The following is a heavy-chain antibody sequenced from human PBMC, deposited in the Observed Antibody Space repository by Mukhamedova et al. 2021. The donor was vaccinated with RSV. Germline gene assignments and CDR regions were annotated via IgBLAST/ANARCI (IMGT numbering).Heavy chain of an antibody. J-gene: IGHJ6*04. D-gene: IGHD3-22*01. CDR2: VFSGGST. Sequence: EWVSVVFSGGSTYYADFVQGRFTISRDNSKNTLYLQMDSLRVEDTAIYYCARSPYSRCRYYYVMCVWGRGTTVTVSS. V-gene: IGHV3-53*01. CDR3: ARSPYSRCRYYYVMCV.